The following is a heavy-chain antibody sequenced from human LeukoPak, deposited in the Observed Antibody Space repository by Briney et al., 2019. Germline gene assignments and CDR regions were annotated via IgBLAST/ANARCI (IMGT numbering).Heavy chain of an antibody. D-gene: IGHD2-15*01. Sequence: GGSLGLSCAASGFTFSDYYMSWIRQAPGKGLEWVSYISSSGTTIYYADSVKGRFTISRDNAKNSLYLQMNSLRAEDTAVYYCARATFYGYCSGGSCYSGALDYWGQGSLVTVSS. CDR2: ISSSGTTI. CDR1: GFTFSDYY. CDR3: ARATFYGYCSGGSCYSGALDY. V-gene: IGHV3-11*01. J-gene: IGHJ4*02.